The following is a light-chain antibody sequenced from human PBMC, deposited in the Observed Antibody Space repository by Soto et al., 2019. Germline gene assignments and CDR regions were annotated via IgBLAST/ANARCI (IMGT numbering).Light chain of an antibody. CDR1: QSALYSSNNKNY. CDR2: WAS. Sequence: DIVMTQSPDSLAVSLGERATINCKSSQSALYSSNNKNYLAWYQQKPGQPPKLLIYWASTRESGVPDRFSGSGSGTEFTLTISRLEPEDFTVYYCHHYETFGQGTKVDIK. V-gene: IGKV4-1*01. J-gene: IGKJ1*01. CDR3: HHYET.